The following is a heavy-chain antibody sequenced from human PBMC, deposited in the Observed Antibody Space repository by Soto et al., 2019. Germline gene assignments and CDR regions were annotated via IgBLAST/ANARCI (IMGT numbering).Heavy chain of an antibody. J-gene: IGHJ4*02. CDR1: GFTFSDYY. CDR3: ARGQRTWLDAPDY. Sequence: QVQLVESGGGLVKPGGSLRLSCAASGFTFSDYYMSWIRQAPGKGLEWVSYISSSGSTIYYADSVKGRFTISRDNAKESLYVKKNNLRGQGTDGYYCARGQRTWLDAPDYWGQGTLVTVSS. V-gene: IGHV3-11*01. CDR2: ISSSGSTI. D-gene: IGHD3-9*01.